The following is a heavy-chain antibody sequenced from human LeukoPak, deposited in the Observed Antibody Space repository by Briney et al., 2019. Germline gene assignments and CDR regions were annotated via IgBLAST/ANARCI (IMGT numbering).Heavy chain of an antibody. J-gene: IGHJ4*02. CDR1: GYTFTSYY. CDR3: ATTTGDCSGGSCYDY. V-gene: IGHV1-69*02. CDR2: IIPILGIA. D-gene: IGHD2-15*01. Sequence: GASVKVSCKASGYTFTSYYMHWVRQAPGQGLEWMGRIIPILGIANYAQKFQGRVTITADKSTSTAYMELSSLRSEDTAVYYCATTTGDCSGGSCYDYWGQGTLVTVSS.